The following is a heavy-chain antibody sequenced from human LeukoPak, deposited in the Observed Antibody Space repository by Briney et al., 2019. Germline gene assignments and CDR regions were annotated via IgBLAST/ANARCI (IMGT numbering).Heavy chain of an antibody. CDR1: GGTFSSYA. J-gene: IGHJ6*03. V-gene: IGHV1-69*05. D-gene: IGHD3-3*01. CDR2: IIPIFGTA. CDR3: ARDSHDFWSGDPNYYYYYMDV. Sequence: SVKVSCKASGGTFSSYAISWVRQAPGQGLEWMGGIIPIFGTANYAQKFQGRVTITTDESTSTAYMELSSLRSEDTAVYYCARDSHDFWSGDPNYYYYYMDVWGKGTTVTVSS.